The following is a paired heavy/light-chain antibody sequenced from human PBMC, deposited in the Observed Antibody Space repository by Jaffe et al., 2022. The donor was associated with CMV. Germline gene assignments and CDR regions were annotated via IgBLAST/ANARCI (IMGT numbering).Light chain of an antibody. Sequence: EIVLTQSPATLSLSPGERATLSCRASQSVSSYLAWYQQKPGQAPRLLIYDASNRATGIPARFSGSGSGTDFTLTISSLEPEDFAVYYCQQRSNWPPWTFGQGTKVEIK. J-gene: IGKJ1*01. V-gene: IGKV3-11*01. CDR2: DAS. CDR3: QQRSNWPPWT. CDR1: QSVSSY.
Heavy chain of an antibody. CDR2: IDPSDSYT. Sequence: EVQLVQSGAEVKKPGESLRISCKGSGYSFTSYWISWVRQMPGKGLEWMGRIDPSDSYTNYSPSFQGHVTISADKSISTAYLQWSSLKASDTAMYYCARHSLGVGTYYYDSSGYYGDYWGQGTLVTVSS. V-gene: IGHV5-10-1*03. CDR3: ARHSLGVGTYYYDSSGYYGDY. J-gene: IGHJ4*02. CDR1: GYSFTSYW. D-gene: IGHD3-22*01.